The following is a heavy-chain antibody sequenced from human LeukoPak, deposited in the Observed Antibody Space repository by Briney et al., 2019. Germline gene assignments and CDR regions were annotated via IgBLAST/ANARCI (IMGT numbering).Heavy chain of an antibody. CDR1: GFTFSDYY. CDR2: ISSSCSYT. V-gene: IGHV3-11*05. Sequence: PGGSLRLSCAASGFTFSDYYMSWVRQAPGKGLEWVSYISSSCSYTNYADSVSGRFTISTDNAKNSLYLQMISLRAEDTAVYYCARALYYDSSGPCYWGQGTLVTVSS. J-gene: IGHJ4*02. D-gene: IGHD3-22*01. CDR3: ARALYYDSSGPCY.